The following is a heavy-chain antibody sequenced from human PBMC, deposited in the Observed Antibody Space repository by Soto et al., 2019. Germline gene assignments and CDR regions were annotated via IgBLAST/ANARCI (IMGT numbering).Heavy chain of an antibody. J-gene: IGHJ4*02. CDR1: GFTFSSYA. Sequence: GGSLRLSCAASGFTFSSYAMSWVRQAPGKGLEWVSAISGSGGSTCYADSVKGRFTISRDNSKNTLYLQMNSLRAEDTAVYYCAKDPLGGSYRPLNFDYWGQGTLVTVSS. D-gene: IGHD3-16*02. CDR3: AKDPLGGSYRPLNFDY. V-gene: IGHV3-23*01. CDR2: ISGSGGST.